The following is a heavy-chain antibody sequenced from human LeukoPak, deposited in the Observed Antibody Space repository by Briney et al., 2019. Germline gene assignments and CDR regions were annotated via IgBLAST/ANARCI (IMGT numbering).Heavy chain of an antibody. Sequence: GGSLRLSCAASGFSFSSYWMSWVRQAPGKGLEWGANIKQDGSEKYCVDSVKGRFTISRDNAKNSLYLQMNSLRAEDTAVYYCARHNPYSSGWYCFDDWGQGTLVTVSS. D-gene: IGHD6-13*01. CDR1: GFSFSSYW. CDR3: ARHNPYSSGWYCFDD. CDR2: IKQDGSEK. J-gene: IGHJ4*02. V-gene: IGHV3-7*02.